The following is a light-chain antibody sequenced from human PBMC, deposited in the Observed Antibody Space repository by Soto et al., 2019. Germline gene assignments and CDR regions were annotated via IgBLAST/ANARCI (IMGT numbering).Light chain of an antibody. CDR1: QTISSW. V-gene: IGKV1-5*03. CDR2: KAS. Sequence: DIQITQFPSTLSGSVGDRVTITCRASQTISSWLAWYQQKPGKAPKLLIYKASTLKSGVPSRFRGSGSGTEFTLPLSRLQPDDFATYDCQRYNSYSEAFGQGTKVDIK. CDR3: QRYNSYSEA. J-gene: IGKJ1*01.